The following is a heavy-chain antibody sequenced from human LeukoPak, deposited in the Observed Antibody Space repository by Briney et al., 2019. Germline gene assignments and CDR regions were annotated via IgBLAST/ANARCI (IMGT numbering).Heavy chain of an antibody. J-gene: IGHJ5*02. V-gene: IGHV3-30*02. Sequence: GGSLRLSCTASGFIFSTYGMHWVRQAPCKGLEWVAFIQFDGSNEYYADSVKGRFSISRDNSKNTLYLQMNSLRAEDTAVYYCATLGRGWLLGAFDPWGQGTLVTVSS. D-gene: IGHD3-22*01. CDR2: IQFDGSNE. CDR3: ATLGRGWLLGAFDP. CDR1: GFIFSTYG.